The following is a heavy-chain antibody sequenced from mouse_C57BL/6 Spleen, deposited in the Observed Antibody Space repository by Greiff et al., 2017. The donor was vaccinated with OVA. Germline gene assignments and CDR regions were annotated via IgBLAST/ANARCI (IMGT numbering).Heavy chain of an antibody. D-gene: IGHD2-3*01. CDR1: GFTFSDYG. CDR3: ARGGPMTY. J-gene: IGHJ3*01. Sequence: EVQRVESGGGLVKPGGSLKLSCAASGFTFSDYGMHWVRQAPEKGLEWVAYISSGSSTIYYADTVKGRFTISRDNAKNTRFLQMTSLRSEDTAMYYCARGGPMTYWGQGTLVTVSA. V-gene: IGHV5-17*01. CDR2: ISSGSSTI.